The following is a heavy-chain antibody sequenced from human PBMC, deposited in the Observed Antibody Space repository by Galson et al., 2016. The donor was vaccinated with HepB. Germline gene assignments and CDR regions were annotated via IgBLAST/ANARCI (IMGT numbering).Heavy chain of an antibody. V-gene: IGHV2-70*01. CDR3: ARTPPPAGYSSSWYYFDY. Sequence: PALVTPTQTLTLTCTFSGFSLSTSGMCVSWIRQPPGKALEWLALIDWDDDKYYSTSLKTRLTISKDTSKNQVVPTMTNMDPVDTATYYCARTPPPAGYSSSWYYFDYWGQGTLVTVSS. CDR1: GFSLSTSGMC. CDR2: IDWDDDK. J-gene: IGHJ4*02. D-gene: IGHD6-13*01.